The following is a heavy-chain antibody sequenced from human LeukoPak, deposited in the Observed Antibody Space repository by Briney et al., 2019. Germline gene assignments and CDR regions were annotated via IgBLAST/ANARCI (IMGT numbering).Heavy chain of an antibody. CDR1: GGSISSYY. D-gene: IGHD3-10*01. CDR2: IYYSGST. CDR3: AAGSGRDFDY. J-gene: IGHJ4*02. V-gene: IGHV4-59*01. Sequence: PSETLSLTCTVSGGSISSYYWSWIRQPPGKGLEWIGYIYYSGSTNYNPSLKSRVTISVDTSNNQFSLKLISVTAADTAVYYCAAGSGRDFDYWGQGALVTVSS.